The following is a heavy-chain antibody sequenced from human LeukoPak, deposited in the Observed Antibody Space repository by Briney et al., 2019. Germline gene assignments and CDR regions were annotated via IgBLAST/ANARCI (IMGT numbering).Heavy chain of an antibody. CDR3: ARERAMVTTELDC. J-gene: IGHJ4*02. CDR1: GGSISGYY. CDR2: VLTSGST. D-gene: IGHD4-17*01. Sequence: SETLSLTCTVSGGSISGYYWSWIRQPAGKGLEWIGRVLTSGSTNYNPSVKSRVTISIDKSKNEFYLNLNSVTATDTALYYCARERAMVTTELDCWGQGILVTVSS. V-gene: IGHV4-4*07.